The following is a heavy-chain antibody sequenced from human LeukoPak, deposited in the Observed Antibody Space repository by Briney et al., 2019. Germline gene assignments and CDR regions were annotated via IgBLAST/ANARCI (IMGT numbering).Heavy chain of an antibody. Sequence: GSSVKVSCKASGGTFSSYAISWVRQAPGQGLEWMGRIIPILGIANYAQKFQGRVTITADKSTSTAYMELSSLRSEDTAVYYCARTDDGYNIFDYWGQGTLVTVSS. D-gene: IGHD5-24*01. V-gene: IGHV1-69*04. CDR2: IIPILGIA. CDR1: GGTFSSYA. J-gene: IGHJ4*02. CDR3: ARTDDGYNIFDY.